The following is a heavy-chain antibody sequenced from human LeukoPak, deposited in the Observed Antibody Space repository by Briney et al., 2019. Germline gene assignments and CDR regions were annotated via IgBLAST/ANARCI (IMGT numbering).Heavy chain of an antibody. V-gene: IGHV3-48*03. D-gene: IGHD3-10*01. CDR1: GFTFSSYE. CDR3: ARGITMVRY. CDR2: ISSSGSTT. Sequence: GGSLRLSCAASGFTFSSYEMNWVRQAPGKGLEWVSYISSSGSTTYYADSVKGRFTISRDNAKNSLYLQMNSLRAEDTAVYYCARGITMVRYWGQGALVTVSS. J-gene: IGHJ4*02.